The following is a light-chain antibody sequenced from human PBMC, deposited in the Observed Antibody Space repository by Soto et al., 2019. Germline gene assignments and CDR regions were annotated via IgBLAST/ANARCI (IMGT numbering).Light chain of an antibody. CDR2: EVN. CDR3: TSYTTYSTDV. Sequence: QSALTQPASVSGSPGQSITISCTGTSSDVGNYNYVSWYQQHPGKAPKLMIYEVNNRPSGVSYRFSGSKSGNTAFLTISGLQAEDEADYYCTSYTTYSTDVFGTGTKLTVL. CDR1: SSDVGNYNY. J-gene: IGLJ1*01. V-gene: IGLV2-14*01.